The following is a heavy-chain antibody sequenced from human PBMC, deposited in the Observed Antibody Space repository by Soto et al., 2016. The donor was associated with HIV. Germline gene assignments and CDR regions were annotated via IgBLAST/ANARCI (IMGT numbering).Heavy chain of an antibody. CDR1: GYIFTDYD. D-gene: IGHD3-10*01. J-gene: IGHJ5*02. V-gene: IGHV1-8*03. CDR2: MNPNSGNT. Sequence: QAQLVQSGADVKKPGASVKVSCQASGYIFTDYDVTWVRQAPGQGLEWMGWMNPNSGNTGYAQKFQGRVTITRNTSISTAYMELSNLRSEDTAVYYCARGMVRAVMSWFDPWGQGTLVTVSS. CDR3: ARGMVRAVMSWFDP.